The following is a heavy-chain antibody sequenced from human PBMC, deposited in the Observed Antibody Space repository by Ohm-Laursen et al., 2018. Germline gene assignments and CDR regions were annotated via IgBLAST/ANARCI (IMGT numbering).Heavy chain of an antibody. V-gene: IGHV3-21*01. Sequence: SLRLSCTASRFTFSSYSMNWVRQAPEKGLEWVSSITSSSSHLYYADSVKGRFTVSRDNARNSLFLQMDSLRAEDTAMYYCARDDYFDISGYDSDNGFDIWGQGTMVTVSS. CDR3: ARDDYFDISGYDSDNGFDI. CDR1: RFTFSSYS. CDR2: ITSSSSHL. J-gene: IGHJ3*02. D-gene: IGHD3-22*01.